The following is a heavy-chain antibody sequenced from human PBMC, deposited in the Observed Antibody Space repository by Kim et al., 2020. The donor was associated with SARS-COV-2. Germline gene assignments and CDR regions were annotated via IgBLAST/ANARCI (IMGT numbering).Heavy chain of an antibody. CDR1: GFTFSGYW. Sequence: GGSLRLSCAASGFTFSGYWMHWVRQAPGKGLVWVSGINGDGSNTEYADSVKGRFTISRDSAKNTLYLQMDSLTAEDAAVYYCVRPTRIDAFDIWGQGTM. D-gene: IGHD1-1*01. CDR3: VRPTRIDAFDI. J-gene: IGHJ3*02. CDR2: INGDGSNT. V-gene: IGHV3-74*03.